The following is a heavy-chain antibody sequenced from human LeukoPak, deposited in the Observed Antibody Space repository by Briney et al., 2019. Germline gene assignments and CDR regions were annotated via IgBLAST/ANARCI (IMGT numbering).Heavy chain of an antibody. CDR2: IHYSGST. J-gene: IGHJ5*02. Sequence: SETLSITCTVSGGSISSDSYYWGRIRQPPGKGLEWIGRIHYSGSTYYNPSLKSRITISVDTSKNQFSLKLSSVTAADTAVYYCAKAVAGMGEVAWGQGTLVTVSS. CDR1: GGSISSDSYY. V-gene: IGHV4-39*01. CDR3: AKAVAGMGEVA. D-gene: IGHD6-19*01.